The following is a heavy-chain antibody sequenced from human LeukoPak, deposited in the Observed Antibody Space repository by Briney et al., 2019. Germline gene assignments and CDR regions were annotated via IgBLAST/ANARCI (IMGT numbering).Heavy chain of an antibody. J-gene: IGHJ4*02. CDR2: FDPEDGEA. D-gene: IGHD5-18*01. CDR1: GYTLTELS. Sequence: ASVKVSCKVSGYTLTELSMHWVRQAPGKGLEWMGGFDPEDGEAIYAQKFQGRVTMTEDTSTDTAYMELSSLRSEDTAVYYCATDPRSYGLLSNYWGQGTLVTVSS. V-gene: IGHV1-24*01. CDR3: ATDPRSYGLLSNY.